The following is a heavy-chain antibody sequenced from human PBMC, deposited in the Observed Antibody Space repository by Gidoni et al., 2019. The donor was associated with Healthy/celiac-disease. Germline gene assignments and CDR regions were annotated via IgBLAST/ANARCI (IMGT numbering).Heavy chain of an antibody. CDR3: ARQGYCSSTSCYIYYGMDV. J-gene: IGHJ6*02. CDR1: GSRLTSFW. V-gene: IGHV5-51*01. D-gene: IGHD2-2*02. CDR2: IYPGDSVT. Sequence: EVQLVQSGAEVHKPGESLQLSCKVSGSRLTSFWIGWVRQLPGKGLEWMGIIYPGDSVTRYIPSFQGQVTISADKSISTAYLQWRSLKASDTDMYYCARQGYCSSTSCYIYYGMDVWGQGTTVTVSS.